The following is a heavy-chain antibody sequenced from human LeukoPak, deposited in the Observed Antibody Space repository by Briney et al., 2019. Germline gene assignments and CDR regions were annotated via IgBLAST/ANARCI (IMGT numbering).Heavy chain of an antibody. CDR3: ARDDAGSAAIGNWFDP. V-gene: IGHV4-4*07. Sequence: SETLSLTCTVSGGSISSCYWSWLRQPAGEGLECIGRIYTSGSTNYNPSLQSRVTISVDTSKHQFSLKLSAVTAADTAVYYCARDDAGSAAIGNWFDPWGQGTLVTVSS. CDR2: IYTSGST. D-gene: IGHD2-2*02. J-gene: IGHJ5*02. CDR1: GGSISSCY.